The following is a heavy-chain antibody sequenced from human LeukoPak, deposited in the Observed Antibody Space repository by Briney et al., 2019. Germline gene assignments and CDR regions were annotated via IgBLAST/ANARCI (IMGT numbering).Heavy chain of an antibody. D-gene: IGHD3-3*01. CDR2: INHSGST. Sequence: SETLSLTYAVYGGSFSGYYWSWIRQPPGKGLEWIGEINHSGSTNYNPSLKSRVTISVDTSKNQFSLKLSSVTAADTAVYYCARGRFKTIFGVVTRSNWFDPWGQGTLVTVSS. V-gene: IGHV4-34*01. J-gene: IGHJ5*02. CDR1: GGSFSGYY. CDR3: ARGRFKTIFGVVTRSNWFDP.